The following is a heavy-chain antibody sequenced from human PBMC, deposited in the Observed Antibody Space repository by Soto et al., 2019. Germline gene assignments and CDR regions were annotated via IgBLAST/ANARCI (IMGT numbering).Heavy chain of an antibody. J-gene: IGHJ4*02. CDR1: GYTFTSYA. CDR2: INAGNGNT. Sequence: GASVKVSCKASGYTFTSYAMHWVRQAPGQRLEWMGWINAGNGNTKYSQKFQGRVTITRDTSASTAYMELSSLRSEDTAVYYCARGRVLRYFDWLSYWGQGTLVTVSS. CDR3: ARGRVLRYFDWLSY. D-gene: IGHD3-9*01. V-gene: IGHV1-3*01.